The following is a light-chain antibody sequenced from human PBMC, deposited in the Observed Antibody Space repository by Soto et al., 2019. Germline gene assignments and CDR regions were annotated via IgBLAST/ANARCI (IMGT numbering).Light chain of an antibody. V-gene: IGKV3-20*01. Sequence: EIVLTQSPGTLSLSPGERATLSCRVSQSVTSNYIAWYQQKPGQAPRLLIYGASSRATGIPDRFSGSGSGTDFTLTISSLQSEDFAVYYCQQYDNWPWTFGQGTKVDIK. CDR2: GAS. J-gene: IGKJ1*01. CDR1: QSVTSNY. CDR3: QQYDNWPWT.